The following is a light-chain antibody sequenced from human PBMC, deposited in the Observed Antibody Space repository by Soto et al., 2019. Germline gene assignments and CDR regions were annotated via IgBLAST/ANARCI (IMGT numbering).Light chain of an antibody. V-gene: IGLV4-69*01. J-gene: IGLJ2*01. CDR2: LNSDGSH. Sequence: QLVLTQSPSASASLGASVKLTCTLSSGHSNYASAWPQQQSEKGPRYLMKLNSDGSHSKGDGIPDRFSGSSSGAERYLTISSLQSEDEADYYCQTWGSGIVVFGGGTKLTVL. CDR1: SGHSNYA. CDR3: QTWGSGIVV.